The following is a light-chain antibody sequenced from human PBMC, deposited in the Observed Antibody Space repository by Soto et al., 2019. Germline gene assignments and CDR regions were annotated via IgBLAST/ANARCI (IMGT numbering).Light chain of an antibody. J-gene: IGLJ2*01. CDR3: SSYRGSNTLL. CDR2: EIS. Sequence: QSVLTQPASVSGSPGQSITISCTGTSSDVGDYDYVSWYQQYAGKAPKMMISEISNRPSGGSNRFSGSKSGNTASLTISGLQAEDEADDYCSSYRGSNTLLFGGGTKLTVL. CDR1: SSDVGDYDY. V-gene: IGLV2-14*01.